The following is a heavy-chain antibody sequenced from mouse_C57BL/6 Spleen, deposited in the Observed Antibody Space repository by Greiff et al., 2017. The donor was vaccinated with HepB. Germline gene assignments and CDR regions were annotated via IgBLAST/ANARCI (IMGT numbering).Heavy chain of an antibody. J-gene: IGHJ2*01. Sequence: QVQLQQPGAELVKPGASVKMSCKASGYTFTSYWITWAKQRPGQGLEWIGDIYPGSGSTNYNEKFKSKATLTVDPSSSTAYMQLSSLTSEDSAVYYSAGQECSSFYYFDYWGEDATLTDSS. D-gene: IGHD6-1*01. CDR1: GYTFTSYW. CDR3: AGQECSSFYYFDY. V-gene: IGHV1-55*01. CDR2: IYPGSGST.